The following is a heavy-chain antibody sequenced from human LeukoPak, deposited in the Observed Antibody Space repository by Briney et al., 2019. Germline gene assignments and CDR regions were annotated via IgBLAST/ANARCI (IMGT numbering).Heavy chain of an antibody. CDR3: ARVSVWEYYFDY. D-gene: IGHD1-26*01. V-gene: IGHV4-31*03. CDR1: GGSISSGDYY. Sequence: SETLSLTCTVSGGSISSGDYYWSWIRQHPGKGLEWIGYIYYSGSTYYNPSLKSRVTISVDTSKNQFSPKLSSVTAADTAVYYCARVSVWEYYFDYWGQGTLVTVSS. CDR2: IYYSGST. J-gene: IGHJ4*02.